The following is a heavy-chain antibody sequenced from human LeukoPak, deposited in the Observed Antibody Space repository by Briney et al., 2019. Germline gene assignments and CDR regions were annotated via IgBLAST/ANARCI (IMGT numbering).Heavy chain of an antibody. V-gene: IGHV1-24*01. J-gene: IGHJ4*02. CDR2: FDPEDGET. CDR1: GYTLTELS. D-gene: IGHD3-22*01. Sequence: GASVKVSCKVSGYTLTELSMHWVRQAPGKGLEWMGGFDPEDGETIYAQKFQGGVTMTEDTSTDTAYMELSSLRSEDTAVYYCATVPSNYYDSSGYYYRDYWGQGTLVTVSS. CDR3: ATVPSNYYDSSGYYYRDY.